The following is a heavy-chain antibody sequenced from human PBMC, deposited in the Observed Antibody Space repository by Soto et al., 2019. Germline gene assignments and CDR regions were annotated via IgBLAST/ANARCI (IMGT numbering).Heavy chain of an antibody. J-gene: IGHJ5*02. V-gene: IGHV1-3*01. Sequence: QVQLVQSGTEVKKPGDSVTVSCKASGYTFTSYVIHWVRQAPGQRLEWMGWINAANGDTKYSPKFQGRVTITRDTSASTAYMELSSLRSEDTAVYYCVRRHVSATGIDWFDHWGQGTLVTVSS. CDR2: INAANGDT. D-gene: IGHD6-13*01. CDR3: VRRHVSATGIDWFDH. CDR1: GYTFTSYV.